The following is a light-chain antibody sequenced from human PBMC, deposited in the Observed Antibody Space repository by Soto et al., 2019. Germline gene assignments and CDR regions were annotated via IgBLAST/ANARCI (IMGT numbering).Light chain of an antibody. CDR1: SSNIGSHF. V-gene: IGLV1-47*01. Sequence: QSVLTQPPSASGTPGLSLTISCSGSSSNIGSHFVYWYQHLPGTAPKLLIFRDGQRPSGVPARFFGSKSGTSASLAITGLRSEDEADYYCAVWDQSLTGWVFGGGTQLTVL. J-gene: IGLJ7*01. CDR3: AVWDQSLTGWV. CDR2: RDG.